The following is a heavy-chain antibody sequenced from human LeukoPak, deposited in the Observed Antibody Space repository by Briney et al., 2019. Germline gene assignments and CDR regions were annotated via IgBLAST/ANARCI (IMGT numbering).Heavy chain of an antibody. V-gene: IGHV1-46*01. J-gene: IGHJ5*02. CDR2: INPSGGST. CDR1: GYTFTSYY. Sequence: ASVKVSCKASGYTFTSYYMHWVRQAPGQGLEWMGIINPSGGSTSYAQKFQGRVTMTRDTSTSTVYMELSSLRSEDTAVYYCARGYTRRQRAAAGYNWFDPWGQGTLVTVSS. CDR3: ARGYTRRQRAAAGYNWFDP. D-gene: IGHD6-13*01.